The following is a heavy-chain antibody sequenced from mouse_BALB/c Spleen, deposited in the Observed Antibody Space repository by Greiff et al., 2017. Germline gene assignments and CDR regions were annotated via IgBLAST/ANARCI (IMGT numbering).Heavy chain of an antibody. CDR3: NAGVATDY. D-gene: IGHD1-1*01. CDR1: GFNIKDYY. CDR2: IDPENGDT. J-gene: IGHJ2*01. Sequence: VQLKESGAELVRSGASVKLSCTASGFNIKDYYMHWVKQRPEQGLEWIGWIDPENGDTEYAPKFQGKATMTADTSSNTAYLQLSSLTSEDTAVYYCNAGVATDYWGQGTTLTVSS. V-gene: IGHV14-4*02.